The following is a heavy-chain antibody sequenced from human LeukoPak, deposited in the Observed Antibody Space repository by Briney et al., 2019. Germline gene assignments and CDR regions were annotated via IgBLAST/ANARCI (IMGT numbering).Heavy chain of an antibody. CDR1: GFTFSSYA. CDR3: AKGGKWDVTPFDY. J-gene: IGHJ4*02. CDR2: IKGSGDST. V-gene: IGHV3-23*01. Sequence: PGRSLRLSCAASGFTFSSYAMNWVRQAPGKGPEWVSLIKGSGDSTYYADSVKGRFTISRDNSKNTLYLQVNSLRAEDTAVYYCAKGGKWDVTPFDYWGQGTLVTVSS. D-gene: IGHD1-26*01.